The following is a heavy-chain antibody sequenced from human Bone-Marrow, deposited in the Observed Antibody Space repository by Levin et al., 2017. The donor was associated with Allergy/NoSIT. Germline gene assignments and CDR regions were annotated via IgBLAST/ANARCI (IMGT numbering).Heavy chain of an antibody. V-gene: IGHV3-23*01. Sequence: GESLKISCAASGFRFSSYDMGWVRQAPGKGLDWVSSISNGGGYTYYSDSVKGRFTVSRDNSENTLYLEMNRLRFEDTALYFCAKRGAKGPGTADFDYWGQGTLVTVSS. CDR3: AKRGAKGPGTADFDY. D-gene: IGHD2-2*01. J-gene: IGHJ4*02. CDR2: ISNGGGYT. CDR1: GFRFSSYD.